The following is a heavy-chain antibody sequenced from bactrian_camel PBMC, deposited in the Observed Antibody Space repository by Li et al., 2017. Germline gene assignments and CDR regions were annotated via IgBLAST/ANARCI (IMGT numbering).Heavy chain of an antibody. D-gene: IGHD4*01. J-gene: IGHJ4*01. CDR1: RSSYGLNC. CDR2: IGRGGRS. Sequence: HVQLVESGGGSVQAGGSLTLSCVSRSSYGLNCLAWFRQAPGKEREGVAGIGRGGRSSYADSVKGRFTISGDGAKNTLYLQMNSLKPEDTAMYYCAANRCPIDYAIPTVSAQRYNFWGQGTQVTVS. V-gene: IGHV3S55*01. CDR3: AANRCPIDYAIPTVSAQRYNF.